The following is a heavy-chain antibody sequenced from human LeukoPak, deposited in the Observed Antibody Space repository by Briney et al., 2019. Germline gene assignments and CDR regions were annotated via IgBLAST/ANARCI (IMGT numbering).Heavy chain of an antibody. Sequence: ASVKVSCKASLYTFTSYDINWVRQATGQGLEWMGWMNPNSGNTGYAQKFQGRVTMTRNTSISTAYMELSSLRSEDTAVYYCATIYPGAATGGNYWGQGTLVTVSS. D-gene: IGHD1-26*01. CDR1: LYTFTSYD. CDR2: MNPNSGNT. CDR3: ATIYPGAATGGNY. V-gene: IGHV1-8*01. J-gene: IGHJ4*02.